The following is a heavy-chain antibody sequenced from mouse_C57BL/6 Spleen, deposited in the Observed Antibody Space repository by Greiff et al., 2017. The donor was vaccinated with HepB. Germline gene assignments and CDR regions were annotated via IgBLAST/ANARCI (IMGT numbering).Heavy chain of an antibody. D-gene: IGHD1-2*01. CDR3: AREILRHHWYFDV. CDR2: ISYSGST. J-gene: IGHJ1*03. Sequence: EVMLVESGPGMVKPSQSLSLTCTVTGYSITSGYDWHWIRHFPGNKLEWMGYISYSGSTNYNPSLKSRISITHDTSKNHFFLKLNSVTTEDTATYYCAREILRHHWYFDVWGTGTTVTVSS. V-gene: IGHV3-1*01. CDR1: GYSITSGYD.